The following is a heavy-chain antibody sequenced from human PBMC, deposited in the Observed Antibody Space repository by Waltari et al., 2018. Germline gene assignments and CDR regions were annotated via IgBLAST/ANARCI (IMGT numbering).Heavy chain of an antibody. Sequence: EVQLVESGGGLVKPGGSLRLSCAASGFTFSSYSMNWVRQAPGKGLEWVSSISSSSSYIYYADSVKGRFTISRDNAKNSLYLQMNSLRAEDTAVYYCARDRSPVAGPPIGYWGQGTLVTVSS. D-gene: IGHD6-19*01. CDR2: ISSSSSYI. V-gene: IGHV3-21*01. CDR3: ARDRSPVAGPPIGY. CDR1: GFTFSSYS. J-gene: IGHJ4*02.